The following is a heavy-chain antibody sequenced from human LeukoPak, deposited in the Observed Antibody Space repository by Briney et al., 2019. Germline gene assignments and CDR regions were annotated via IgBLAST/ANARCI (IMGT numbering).Heavy chain of an antibody. Sequence: GGSLRLSCAASGFTFSRYWMNWVRQAPGKALEWVANIKQDGSERYSVDSQKRLFTISRDNAKNSLYLQMNSLRADDTAVYYCCACSGSNILWGEGTLVCVSS. CDR2: IKQDGSER. CDR1: GFTFSRYW. V-gene: IGHV3-7*02. CDR3: CACSGSNIL. D-gene: IGHD3-10*02. J-gene: IGHJ4*02.